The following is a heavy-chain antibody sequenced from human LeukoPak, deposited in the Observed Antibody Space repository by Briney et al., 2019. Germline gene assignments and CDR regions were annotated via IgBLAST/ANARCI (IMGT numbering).Heavy chain of an antibody. D-gene: IGHD3-10*01. V-gene: IGHV1-2*02. CDR3: ARDAYYGSGSYPY. CDR1: GYTFTDYN. Sequence: ASVKVSCKASGYTFTDYNIHWVRQAPGQGLDWMGWINPDSGGTNYAQKFQGRVTMTRDTSISTAYMELSRLRSDDTAVFFCARDAYYGSGSYPYWGQVTLVTVSS. CDR2: INPDSGGT. J-gene: IGHJ4*02.